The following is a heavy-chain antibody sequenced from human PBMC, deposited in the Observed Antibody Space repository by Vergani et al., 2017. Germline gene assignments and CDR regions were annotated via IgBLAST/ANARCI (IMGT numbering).Heavy chain of an antibody. V-gene: IGHV4-61*02. J-gene: IGHJ6*02. CDR1: GGSISSGSYY. D-gene: IGHD3-22*01. CDR3: ARDWGGHYYDGSGYYYSYYYGMDV. CDR2: IYTSGST. Sequence: QVQLQESGPGLVKPSQTLSLTCTVSGGSISSGSYYWSWIRQPAGKGLEWIGRIYTSGSTNYNPSLKSRVTISVDTSKNRFSLKLSSVTSADTAVYYCARDWGGHYYDGSGYYYSYYYGMDVWGQGTTVTVSS.